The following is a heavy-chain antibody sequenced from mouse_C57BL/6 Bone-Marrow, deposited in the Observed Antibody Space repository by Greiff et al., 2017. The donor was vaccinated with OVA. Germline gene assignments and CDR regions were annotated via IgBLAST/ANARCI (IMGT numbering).Heavy chain of an antibody. Sequence: QVQLKQPGAELVMPGASVKLSCKASGYTFTSYWMHWVKQRPGQGLEWIGEIDPSDSYTNYNQKFKGKSTLTVDKSSSTAYMQLSSLTSEDSAVDYCARELPHYYGSSYWYFDVWGTGTTVTVSS. CDR1: GYTFTSYW. D-gene: IGHD1-1*01. J-gene: IGHJ1*03. CDR2: IDPSDSYT. V-gene: IGHV1-69*01. CDR3: ARELPHYYGSSYWYFDV.